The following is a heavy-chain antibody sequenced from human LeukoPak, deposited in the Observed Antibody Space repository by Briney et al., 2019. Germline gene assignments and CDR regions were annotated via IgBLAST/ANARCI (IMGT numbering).Heavy chain of an antibody. CDR1: GFAFRDYA. J-gene: IGHJ4*02. V-gene: IGHV3-23*01. CDR2: VSGDGSQT. CDR3: AKAIDSRGHWYERGADY. Sequence: GGSLRLSCAASGFAFRDYAMSWVRQVTGEALEWVATVSGDGSQTYDSVSLKGHFTISRDNFDNTVYLRMSGLRAEDTAIYYCAKAIDSRGHWYERGADYWGQGTPVTVSS. D-gene: IGHD2-21*02.